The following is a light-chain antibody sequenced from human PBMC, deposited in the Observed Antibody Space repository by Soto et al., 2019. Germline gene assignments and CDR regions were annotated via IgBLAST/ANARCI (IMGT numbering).Light chain of an antibody. J-gene: IGKJ4*01. CDR1: QGISGW. CDR2: DAS. V-gene: IGKV1-12*01. Sequence: DIQMTHSPSSVSSSVVYRLTITCRASQGISGWLAWYQQKPGKAPNLLIYDASTLRNGVPSRFSGSGSGTYFTLTISNLQPEDFATYYCQQGNSFPLTLGGGTKVDIK. CDR3: QQGNSFPLT.